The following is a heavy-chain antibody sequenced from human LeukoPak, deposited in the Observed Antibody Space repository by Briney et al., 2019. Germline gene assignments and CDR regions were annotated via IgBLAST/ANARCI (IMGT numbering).Heavy chain of an antibody. CDR3: ARRVSTYYDFWSGYPYDY. D-gene: IGHD3-3*01. Sequence: PSETLSLTCTVSGGSLSSSSYYWGWIRQPPGKGLEWIGSIYYSGSTYYNPSLKSRVTISVDTSKNQFSLKLSSVTAADTAVYYCARRVSTYYDFWSGYPYDYWGQGTQVTVSS. CDR1: GGSLSSSSYY. CDR2: IYYSGST. J-gene: IGHJ4*02. V-gene: IGHV4-39*01.